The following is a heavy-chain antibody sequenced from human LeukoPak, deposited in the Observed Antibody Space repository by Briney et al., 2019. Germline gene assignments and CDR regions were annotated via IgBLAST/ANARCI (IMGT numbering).Heavy chain of an antibody. Sequence: SETLSLTCAVYGGSFSGYYWSWIRQPPGKGLEWIGEINHSGSTNYNPSLKSRVTISVDRSKNQFSLKLSSVTAADTAVYYCARWGVTAIFAIDPWGQGTLVTVSS. V-gene: IGHV4-34*01. D-gene: IGHD2-21*02. CDR1: GGSFSGYY. CDR2: INHSGST. CDR3: ARWGVTAIFAIDP. J-gene: IGHJ5*02.